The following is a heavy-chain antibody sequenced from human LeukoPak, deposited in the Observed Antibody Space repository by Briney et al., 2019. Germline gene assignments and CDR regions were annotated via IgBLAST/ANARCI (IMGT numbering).Heavy chain of an antibody. CDR3: ARGVPAAIPVWGVNWFDP. Sequence: SQTLSLTCAISGDSVSSNSAAWNWIRQSPSRGLEWLGRTYYRSKWYNDYAVSVKSRITINPDTSKNQFSLQLNSVTPEDTAVYYCARGVPAAIPVWGVNWFDPWGQGTLVTVSS. CDR1: GDSVSSNSAA. D-gene: IGHD2-2*02. CDR2: TYYRSKWYN. J-gene: IGHJ5*02. V-gene: IGHV6-1*01.